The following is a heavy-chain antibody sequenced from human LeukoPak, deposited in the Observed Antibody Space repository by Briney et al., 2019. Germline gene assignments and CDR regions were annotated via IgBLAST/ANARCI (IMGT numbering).Heavy chain of an antibody. CDR3: ARHDTVGYFDY. Sequence: PSETLSLTCTVSGGSISSSSHYWGWIRQPPGKGLEWIGSIYYSGSTYYNPSLKSRVTISVDTSKNQFSLKLSSVTAADTAVYYCARHDTVGYFDYWGQGTLVTVSS. J-gene: IGHJ4*02. D-gene: IGHD5-12*01. CDR1: GGSISSSSHY. V-gene: IGHV4-39*01. CDR2: IYYSGST.